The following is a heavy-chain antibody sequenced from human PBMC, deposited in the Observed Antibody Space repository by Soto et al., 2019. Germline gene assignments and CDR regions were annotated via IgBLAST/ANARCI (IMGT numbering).Heavy chain of an antibody. CDR3: ARRGQLVWRGGVHYYYGMDV. D-gene: IGHD6-6*01. CDR2: IYYSGST. J-gene: IGHJ6*02. CDR1: GGSISSYD. V-gene: IGHV4-59*01. Sequence: PSETLSLTCTVSGGSISSYDWSWIRQPPGKGLEWTGYIYYSGSTNYNPSLKSRVTISVDTSKNQFSLKLSSVTAADTAVYYCARRGQLVWRGGVHYYYGMDVWGQGTTVTVSS.